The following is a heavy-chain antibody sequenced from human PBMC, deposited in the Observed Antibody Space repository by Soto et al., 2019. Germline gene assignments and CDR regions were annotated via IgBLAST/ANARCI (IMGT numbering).Heavy chain of an antibody. J-gene: IGHJ4*02. V-gene: IGHV4-39*01. D-gene: IGHD3-9*01. CDR3: ASQRYFDWLPPVDY. CDR2: IYYSGST. Sequence: SETLSLTCTVSGGSISSSSYYWGWIRQPPGKGLEWIGSIYYSGSTYYNPSLKSRVTISVDTSKNQFSLKLSSVTAADTAVYYCASQRYFDWLPPVDYWGQGTLVTVSS. CDR1: GGSISSSSYY.